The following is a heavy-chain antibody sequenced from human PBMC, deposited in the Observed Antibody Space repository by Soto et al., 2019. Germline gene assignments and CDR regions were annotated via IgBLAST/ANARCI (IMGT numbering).Heavy chain of an antibody. D-gene: IGHD1-26*01. CDR3: ARDLAKGGGSAGFDY. V-gene: IGHV1-2*02. J-gene: IGHJ4*02. CDR1: GYTFTVYY. Sequence: ASVKVSCKASGYTFTVYYMHWVRQAPGQGLEWMGWINPKSGGTMYPQKFQGRVTMTWDTSISTAYMALTRLRSDDTAVYYCARDLAKGGGSAGFDYRGQGTLVTLSS. CDR2: INPKSGGT.